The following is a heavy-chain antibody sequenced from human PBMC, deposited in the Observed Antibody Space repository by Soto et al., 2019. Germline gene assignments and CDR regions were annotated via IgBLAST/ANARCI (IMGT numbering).Heavy chain of an antibody. D-gene: IGHD6-19*01. CDR2: ISYDGSNK. Sequence: GGSLRLSCAASGFTFSSYAMHWVRQAPGKGLEWVAVISYDGSNKYYADSVKGRFTISRDNSKNTLYLQMNSLRAEDTAVYYCARDGVSRDSSGWHYFDYWGQGTLVTVSS. CDR1: GFTFSSYA. V-gene: IGHV3-30-3*01. CDR3: ARDGVSRDSSGWHYFDY. J-gene: IGHJ4*02.